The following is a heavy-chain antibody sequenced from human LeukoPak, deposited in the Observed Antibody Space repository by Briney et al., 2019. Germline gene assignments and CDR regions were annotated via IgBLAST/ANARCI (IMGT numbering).Heavy chain of an antibody. CDR3: AKGRGSIMIRGVITNYFHL. CDR1: GNTVTDYS. CDR2: INPNSGGT. Sequence: ASVKVSCKVSGNTVTDYSVHWVRQAPGQGLEWMGWINPNSGGTNLAQRFQGRVTMTTDASISTAYMELSSLRSDDTALYYCAKGRGSIMIRGVITNYFHLWGRGTLVTVSS. V-gene: IGHV1-2*02. J-gene: IGHJ2*01. D-gene: IGHD3-10*01.